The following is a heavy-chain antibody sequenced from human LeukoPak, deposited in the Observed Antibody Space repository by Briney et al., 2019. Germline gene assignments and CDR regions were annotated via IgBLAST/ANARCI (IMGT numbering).Heavy chain of an antibody. V-gene: IGHV1-69*13. D-gene: IGHD4-17*01. CDR3: ARGVDNYGDYGAFDI. Sequence: ASVKVSCKASGYTFTSYGISWVRQAPGQGLEWMGGIIPIFGTANYAQKFQGRVTITADETTSTAYMELSSLRSEDTAVYYCARGVDNYGDYGAFDIWGQGTMVTVSS. J-gene: IGHJ3*02. CDR2: IIPIFGTA. CDR1: GYTFTSYG.